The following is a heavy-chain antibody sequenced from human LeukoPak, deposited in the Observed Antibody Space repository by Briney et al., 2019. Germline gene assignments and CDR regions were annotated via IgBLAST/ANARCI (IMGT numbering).Heavy chain of an antibody. CDR2: INHSGST. CDR3: ARAYYGSGSYYRY. V-gene: IGHV4-34*01. D-gene: IGHD3-10*01. J-gene: IGHJ4*02. Sequence: PSETLSLTCAVYGGSFSGYYWSWIRQPPGKGLEWIGEINHSGSTNYNPSLKSRVTISVVTSKNHFSLKLSSVTAAATAVYYCARAYYGSGSYYRYWGQGPLVTVSS. CDR1: GGSFSGYY.